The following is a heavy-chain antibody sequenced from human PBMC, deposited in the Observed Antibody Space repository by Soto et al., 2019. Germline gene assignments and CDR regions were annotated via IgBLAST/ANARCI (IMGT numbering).Heavy chain of an antibody. D-gene: IGHD6-13*01. CDR3: ARGNTPGYSSSYMYYYYYYMDV. V-gene: IGHV1-69*02. CDR1: GGTFSSYT. J-gene: IGHJ6*03. Sequence: QVQLVQSGAEVKKPGSSVKVSCKASGGTFSSYTISWVRQAPGQGLEWMGRIIPILGIANYAQKFQGRVTITADKSTSTAYMELSSLRSEDTAVYYCARGNTPGYSSSYMYYYYYYMDVWGKGTTVTVSS. CDR2: IIPILGIA.